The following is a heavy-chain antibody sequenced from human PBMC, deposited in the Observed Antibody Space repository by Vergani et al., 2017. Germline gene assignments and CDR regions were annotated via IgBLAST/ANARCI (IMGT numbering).Heavy chain of an antibody. V-gene: IGHV4-61*02. CDR2: ISASGNA. CDR3: ARRSGGYYGGGKVHPLRTAFDV. CDR1: GGSISAGYYF. Sequence: QVQLQASGPGRVKPSQTLSLTCTMSGGSISAGYYFWSWIRQPAGKGLELLGHISASGNASHSPSLKTRVSMSVDTSKNQFSLTVTSVTAADTAIYFCARRSGGYYGGGKVHPLRTAFDVWGHGTVVTVSS. J-gene: IGHJ3*01. D-gene: IGHD4-23*01.